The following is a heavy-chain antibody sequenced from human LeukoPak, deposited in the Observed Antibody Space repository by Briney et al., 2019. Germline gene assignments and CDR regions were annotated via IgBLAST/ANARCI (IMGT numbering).Heavy chain of an antibody. V-gene: IGHV4-30-2*03. CDR2: IYHSGST. Sequence: PSQTLSLTCTVSGGSISSGGYYWSWIRQPPGKGLEWIGSIYHSGSTYYNPSLKSRVTISVDTSKNQFSLKLSSVTAADTAVYYCGRDGGGFSGSYIDYWGQGTLVTVSS. J-gene: IGHJ4*02. CDR1: GGSISSGGYY. CDR3: GRDGGGFSGSYIDY. D-gene: IGHD1-26*01.